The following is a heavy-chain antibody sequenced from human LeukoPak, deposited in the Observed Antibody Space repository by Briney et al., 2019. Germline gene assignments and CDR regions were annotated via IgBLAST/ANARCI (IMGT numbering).Heavy chain of an antibody. CDR1: GGTFSSYA. J-gene: IGHJ4*02. CDR2: IIPIFGTA. CDR3: ARYCSSTSCYSDYFDY. V-gene: IGHV1-69*01. Sequence: GSSVKVSCKASGGTFSSYAISWVRQAPGQGLEWMGGIIPIFGTANYAQKFQGRVTITADESTSTAYMELSSLRSEDTAVYYCARYCSSTSCYSDYFDYWGQGTLVTVSS. D-gene: IGHD2-2*01.